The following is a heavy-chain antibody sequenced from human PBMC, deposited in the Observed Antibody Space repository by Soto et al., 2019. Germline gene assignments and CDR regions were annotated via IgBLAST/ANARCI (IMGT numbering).Heavy chain of an antibody. V-gene: IGHV5-51*01. CDR1: GYSFTSYR. CDR3: GGRGHSSGPTPLLDY. D-gene: IGHD6-19*01. CDR2: IYPGDSDT. Sequence: PGESLKISCKGSGYSFTSYRIGWVRQMPGKGLEWMGIIYPGDSDTRYSPSFQGQVTISADKSISTAYLQWSSLKASDTAMYYCGGRGHSSGPTPLLDYWGRGPLVTVSS. J-gene: IGHJ4*02.